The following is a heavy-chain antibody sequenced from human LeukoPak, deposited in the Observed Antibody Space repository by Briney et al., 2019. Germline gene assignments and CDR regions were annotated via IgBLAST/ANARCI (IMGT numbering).Heavy chain of an antibody. J-gene: IGHJ4*02. V-gene: IGHV4-39*01. D-gene: IGHD3-10*01. CDR1: GGPLRDNDYS. Sequence: PSETLSLTRNVSGGPLRDNDYSWDWIRQPPGKGLEWMGCIHYSGTTYPNPSLKSRISISVDTSKSQFSLKLRSVTAADTAVYYCARRYYFVSGSYYPFDFWGQGTLVTVSS. CDR2: IHYSGTT. CDR3: ARRYYFVSGSYYPFDF.